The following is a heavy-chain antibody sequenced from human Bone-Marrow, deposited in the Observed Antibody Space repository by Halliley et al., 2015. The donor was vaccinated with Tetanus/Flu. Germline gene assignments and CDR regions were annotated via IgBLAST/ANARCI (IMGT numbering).Heavy chain of an antibody. J-gene: IGHJ5*02. V-gene: IGHV1-8*01. CDR1: GYTFTTYD. Sequence: QLVQSGAEVKKPGASVKVSCRASGYTFTTYDIKWVRQAPGQGLEWMGWLNPNSGDTGYAQKFQGRVTMTRNTSINTAYMELSSRRFGDTAVYYCAGGGVFGSVPDESWGQGTLVTVSS. CDR3: AGGGVFGSVPDES. D-gene: IGHD3-10*01. CDR2: LNPNSGDT.